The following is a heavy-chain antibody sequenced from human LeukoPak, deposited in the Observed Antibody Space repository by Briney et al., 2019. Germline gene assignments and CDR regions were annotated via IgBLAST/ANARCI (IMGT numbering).Heavy chain of an antibody. CDR2: IYTSGST. J-gene: IGHJ4*02. V-gene: IGHV4-4*07. CDR1: GGSISSYY. CDR3: ARDQGYYDSSGYYYWYYFDY. Sequence: SETLSLTCTVSGGSISSYYWTWIRQPAGKGLDWIGRIYTSGSTGYNPSLKSRVTMSLDASKNQFSLKLSSVTAADTAVYYCARDQGYYDSSGYYYWYYFDYWGQGTLVTVSS. D-gene: IGHD3-22*01.